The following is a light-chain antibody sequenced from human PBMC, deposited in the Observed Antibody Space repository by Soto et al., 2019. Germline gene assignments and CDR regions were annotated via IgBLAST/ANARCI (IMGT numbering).Light chain of an antibody. CDR3: QHYNSYSEA. V-gene: IGKV1-5*03. Sequence: DIQMTQSPSTLSASVGDRVTITCRASQSVSTWLAWYQQKPGKAPKLLIYKASTLKSGDPSRFSGSGSGTEFTLTISILQPDDFATYYCQHYNSYSEAFGQGTKVDIK. CDR2: KAS. CDR1: QSVSTW. J-gene: IGKJ1*01.